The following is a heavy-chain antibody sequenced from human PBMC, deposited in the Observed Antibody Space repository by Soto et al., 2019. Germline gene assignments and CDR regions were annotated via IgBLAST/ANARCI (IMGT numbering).Heavy chain of an antibody. D-gene: IGHD3-10*01. CDR2: ISAYNGNT. Sequence: QVQLVQSGAEVKKPGASVKVSCKASGYSFTSYGINWVRQAPGQGLEWMGWISAYNGNTNYAQKLQGRVTMTTDTSTNTAYMELRSLRSDDTAVYYCARVTIFRGYNGFDPWGQGTLVTVSS. CDR1: GYSFTSYG. V-gene: IGHV1-18*01. CDR3: ARVTIFRGYNGFDP. J-gene: IGHJ5*02.